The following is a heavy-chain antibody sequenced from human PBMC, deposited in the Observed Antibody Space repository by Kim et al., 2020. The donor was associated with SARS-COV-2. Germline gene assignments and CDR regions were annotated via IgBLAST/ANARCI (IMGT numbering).Heavy chain of an antibody. Sequence: GGSLRLSCAASGFTFSSYGMHWVRQAPGKGLEWVAVISYDGSNKYYADSVKGRFTISRDNSKNTLYLQMNSLRAEDTAVYYCAKEGGGYPLYWGQGTLVTVSS. J-gene: IGHJ4*02. CDR3: AKEGGGYPLY. CDR1: GFTFSSYG. CDR2: ISYDGSNK. V-gene: IGHV3-30*18. D-gene: IGHD6-19*01.